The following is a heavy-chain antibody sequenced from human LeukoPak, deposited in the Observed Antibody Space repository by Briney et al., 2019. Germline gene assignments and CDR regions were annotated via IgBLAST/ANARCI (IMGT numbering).Heavy chain of an antibody. Sequence: GESLKISCKGSGYSFTNYWIGWVRQMPGKGLEWMGIFHPGDSETRYSPSFQGQVTISADKSISTAYLQWSSLKASDTAIYYCARQSRDGSKTRVYYFDYSGQGALVTVSS. CDR1: GYSFTNYW. V-gene: IGHV5-51*01. D-gene: IGHD3-10*01. J-gene: IGHJ4*02. CDR3: ARQSRDGSKTRVYYFDY. CDR2: FHPGDSET.